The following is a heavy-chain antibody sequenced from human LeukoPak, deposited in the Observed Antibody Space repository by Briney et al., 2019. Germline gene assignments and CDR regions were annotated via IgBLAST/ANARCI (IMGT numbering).Heavy chain of an antibody. CDR3: ARGLGAMDV. CDR2: ISGSGGST. V-gene: IGHV3-23*01. CDR1: GFTFSSYA. J-gene: IGHJ6*03. Sequence: GGSLRLSCAASGFTFSSYAVSWVRQTPGKGLEWVSGISGSGGSTSYADSVKGRFTTSRDNSKNTMFLQMNSLRVEDTAVFYCARGLGAMDVWGKGTTVIVSS. D-gene: IGHD3-10*01.